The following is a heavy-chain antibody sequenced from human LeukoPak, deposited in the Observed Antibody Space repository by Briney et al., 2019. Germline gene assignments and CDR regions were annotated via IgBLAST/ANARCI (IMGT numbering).Heavy chain of an antibody. Sequence: GGSLRLSCAASGFTVSSNYVSWLRQAPGEALGWVSFIYSGCSTNYADSVKGRFTISRDNSNNTLYLQMNSLRAEDMAVYDCAGDRGGYYFDYWGQGTLVTVSS. V-gene: IGHV3-66*01. CDR2: IYSGCST. J-gene: IGHJ4*02. CDR1: GFTVSSNY. D-gene: IGHD3-3*01. CDR3: AGDRGGYYFDY.